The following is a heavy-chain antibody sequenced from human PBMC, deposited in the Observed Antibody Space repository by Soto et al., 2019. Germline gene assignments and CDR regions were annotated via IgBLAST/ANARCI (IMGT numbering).Heavy chain of an antibody. CDR1: DGSVSSGSYY. Sequence: PSETLSLTCTVSDGSVSSGSYYWTWIRQPPGKGLEWIGYIYSSGSTLYNPSLKSRVLISVDTSMNQFSLKLSSVTAADTAVYYCARDALALFGSWGQGTLVTVSS. V-gene: IGHV4-61*01. CDR3: ARDALALFGS. J-gene: IGHJ4*02. CDR2: IYSSGST. D-gene: IGHD5-12*01.